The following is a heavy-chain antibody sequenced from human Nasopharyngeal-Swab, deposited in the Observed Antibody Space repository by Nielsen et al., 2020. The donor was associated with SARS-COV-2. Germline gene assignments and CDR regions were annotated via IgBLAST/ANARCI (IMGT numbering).Heavy chain of an antibody. D-gene: IGHD2-21*02. J-gene: IGHJ4*02. CDR2: IYHSGST. Sequence: VRQMPGKGLEWIGYIYHSGSTNYNPSLKSRVTISVDTSKNQFSLKLSSVTAADTAVYYCARCGGDCLKTPTLYYFDYWGQGTLVTVSS. CDR3: ARCGGDCLKTPTLYYFDY. V-gene: IGHV4-30-2*04.